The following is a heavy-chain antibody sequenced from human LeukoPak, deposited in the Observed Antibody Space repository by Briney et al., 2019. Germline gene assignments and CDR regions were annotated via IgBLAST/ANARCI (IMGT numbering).Heavy chain of an antibody. CDR1: GFTFSSFA. CDR3: SNGRTSSGTLQHDY. V-gene: IGHV3-23*01. D-gene: IGHD6-19*01. Sequence: SGGSLRLSCAASGFTFSSFAMSWVRQAPGQGLEWVSAISDNSGNTYYADSVKGRFTTSRDNSENTLYLQMNSLRAEDTALYYCSNGRTSSGTLQHDYWGQGTLVTVSS. CDR2: ISDNSGNT. J-gene: IGHJ4*02.